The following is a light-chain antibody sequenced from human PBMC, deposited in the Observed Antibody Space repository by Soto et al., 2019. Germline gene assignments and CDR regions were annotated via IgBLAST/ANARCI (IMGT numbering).Light chain of an antibody. J-gene: IGLJ2*01. V-gene: IGLV3-21*02. CDR1: TIGTKS. CDR3: QVWDNSTDHVV. CDR2: DDS. Sequence: SYELTQPPSVSVAPGQTARITCGGDTIGTKSVHWYQQRPGQAPVLVVYDDSDRPSRIPERFSGSNSGNTATLTISRVEAGDEADFYCQVWDNSTDHVVFGGGTKRTVL.